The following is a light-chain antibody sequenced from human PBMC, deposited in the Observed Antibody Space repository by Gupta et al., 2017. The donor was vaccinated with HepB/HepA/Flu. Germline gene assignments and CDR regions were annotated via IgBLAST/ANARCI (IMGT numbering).Light chain of an antibody. CDR3: WQGLYATT. J-gene: IGKJ1*01. CDR1: QSLLHVDGNNY. Sequence: DVVMTQSPLSLSVTPGEPASISCRSSQSLLHVDGNNYLAWYLQKPGKSPQLLIYLGSKRAYGVPARHNGKGLGTEFILKISRREAGHVGVYCCWQGLYATTLGPGTKMELQ. V-gene: IGKV2-28*01. CDR2: LGS.